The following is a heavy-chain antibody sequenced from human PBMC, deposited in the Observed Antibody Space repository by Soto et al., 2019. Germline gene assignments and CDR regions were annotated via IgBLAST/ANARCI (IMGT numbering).Heavy chain of an antibody. J-gene: IGHJ6*02. D-gene: IGHD4-17*01. CDR1: GYTFTSYD. V-gene: IGHV1-8*01. Sequence: ASVKVSCKASGYTFTSYDIKWVRQATGQGLEWMGWMNPNSGNTGYAQKFQGRVTMTRNTSISTAYMELSSLRSEDTAVYSCARVDYGDYVGGYCGMDVWGQGTTVTVSS. CDR2: MNPNSGNT. CDR3: ARVDYGDYVGGYCGMDV.